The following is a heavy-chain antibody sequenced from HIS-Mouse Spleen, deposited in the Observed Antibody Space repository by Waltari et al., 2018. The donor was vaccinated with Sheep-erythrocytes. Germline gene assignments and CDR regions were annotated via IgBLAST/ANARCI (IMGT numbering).Heavy chain of an antibody. CDR3: ARHKDTAMVHFDY. J-gene: IGHJ4*02. D-gene: IGHD5-18*01. CDR2: IYYSGST. CDR1: GGPISISSYY. V-gene: IGHV4-39*01. Sequence: QLQLQESGPGLVKPSETLSLTCTVSGGPISISSYYWGWIRQPPGKGMEWIGSIYYSGSTYYNPSLKSRVTISVDTSKNQFSLKLSSVTAADTAVYYCARHKDTAMVHFDYWGQGTLVTVSS.